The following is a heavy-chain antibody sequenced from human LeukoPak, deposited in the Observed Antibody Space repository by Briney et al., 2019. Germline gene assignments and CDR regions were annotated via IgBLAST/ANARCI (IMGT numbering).Heavy chain of an antibody. CDR2: INPKNAGT. Sequence: GASVKVSCKASGYTFTGHYMHWVRQAPGQGLEWMGWINPKNAGTNFAQRFQGRVTMTRDTSISTAYMELSRLRSDDTAVYYCARGEGAYRNWFDPWGQGTLVTVSS. J-gene: IGHJ5*02. D-gene: IGHD2-2*01. CDR3: ARGEGAYRNWFDP. V-gene: IGHV1-2*02. CDR1: GYTFTGHY.